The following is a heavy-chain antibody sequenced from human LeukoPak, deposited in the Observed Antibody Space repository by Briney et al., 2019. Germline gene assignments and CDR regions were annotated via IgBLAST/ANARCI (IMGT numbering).Heavy chain of an antibody. J-gene: IGHJ6*04. CDR1: GGTFSSYA. V-gene: IGHV1-69*01. CDR3: ARAGGITMVRGVPYYYYYYGMDV. Sequence: SVKVSCKASGGTFSSYAISWVRQAPGQGLEWVGGIIPIFGTANYAQKFQGRVTITADESTSTAYMELSSLRSEDTAVYYCARAGGITMVRGVPYYYYYYGMDVWGKGTTVTVSS. D-gene: IGHD3-10*01. CDR2: IIPIFGTA.